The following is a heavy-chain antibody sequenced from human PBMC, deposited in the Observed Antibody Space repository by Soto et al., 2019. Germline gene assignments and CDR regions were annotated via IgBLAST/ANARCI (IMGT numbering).Heavy chain of an antibody. J-gene: IGHJ3*02. CDR2: ISSNGGST. D-gene: IGHD1-26*01. CDR1: GFTFSSYA. CDR3: ARDWGGLVGATGRPGEDDAFDI. Sequence: HPGGSLRLSCSASGFTFSSYAMHWVRQAPGKGLEYVSAISSNGGSTYYADSVKGRFTISRDNSKNTLYLQMNSLRAEDTAVYYCARDWGGLVGATGRPGEDDAFDIWGQGTMVTVSS. V-gene: IGHV3-64*04.